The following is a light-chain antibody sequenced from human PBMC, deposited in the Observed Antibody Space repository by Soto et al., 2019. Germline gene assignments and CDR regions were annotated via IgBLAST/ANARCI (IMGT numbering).Light chain of an antibody. CDR2: GAS. J-gene: IGKJ2*01. CDR1: QNVGTD. V-gene: IGKV3-15*01. CDR3: QQHSNLPPYT. Sequence: EIVLTQSPATLSVSPGERATLSCRASQNVGTDLAWYQQRPGQAPRLLIYGASTRATGVPGRISGSGSGTEFTLTIRSLQSEAFPVYSCQQHSNLPPYTFGQGTRLEI.